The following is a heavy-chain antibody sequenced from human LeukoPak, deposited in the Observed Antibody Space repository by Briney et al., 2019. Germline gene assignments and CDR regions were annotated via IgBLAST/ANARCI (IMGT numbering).Heavy chain of an antibody. CDR1: GYTFTSYG. CDR3: ARDHLLYGSGSYLFDY. V-gene: IGHV1-18*01. D-gene: IGHD3-10*01. J-gene: IGHJ4*02. CDR2: ISAYNGNT. Sequence: ASVKVSCKASGYTFTSYGISWVRQAPGQGLEWIGWISAYNGNTNYAQKLQGRVTMTTDTSTSTAYMELRSLRSDDTAVYYCARDHLLYGSGSYLFDYWGQGTLVTVSS.